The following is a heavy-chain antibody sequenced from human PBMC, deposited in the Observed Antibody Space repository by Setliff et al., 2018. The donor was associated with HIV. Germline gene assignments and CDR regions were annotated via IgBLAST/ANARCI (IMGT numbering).Heavy chain of an antibody. V-gene: IGHV1-8*02. CDR3: AREKTNGWYDFDY. CDR2: VSPKSGNS. D-gene: IGHD6-19*01. CDR1: GYTFTTYD. J-gene: IGHJ4*02. Sequence: WASVKVSCKAFGYTFTTYDIHWVRQATGQGLEWMAWVSPKSGNSGLAQKFQGRITMTRNTSISTVYMEVSSLRSEDTAVYYCAREKTNGWYDFDYWGQGALVTVSS.